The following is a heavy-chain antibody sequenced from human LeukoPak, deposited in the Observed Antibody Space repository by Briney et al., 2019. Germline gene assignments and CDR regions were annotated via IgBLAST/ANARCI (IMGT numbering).Heavy chain of an antibody. Sequence: GRSLRLSCAASGFTFDDYAMHWVRQAPGKGLEWVSGISWNSGNIDYADSVKGRFTISRDNAKNSLYLQMNSLRAEDTAVYYCARGPFSAVAGTGFDYWGQGTLVTVSS. CDR1: GFTFDDYA. CDR2: ISWNSGNI. D-gene: IGHD6-19*01. J-gene: IGHJ4*02. V-gene: IGHV3-9*01. CDR3: ARGPFSAVAGTGFDY.